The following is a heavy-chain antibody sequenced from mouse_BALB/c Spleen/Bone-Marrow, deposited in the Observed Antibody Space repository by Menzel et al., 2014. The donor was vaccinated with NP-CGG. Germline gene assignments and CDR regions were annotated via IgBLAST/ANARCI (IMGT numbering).Heavy chain of an antibody. CDR1: GFNIKDTY. Sequence: VQLQQSGAEFVKPGASVKLSCTASGFNIKDTYMHWVKQRPEQGLEWIGRIDPANGNTKYDPKFPGKATITADTSSNTAYLQLSSLTSEDTAVYYCARWGKLGRGYFDVWGEGTTVTVSS. CDR2: IDPANGNT. J-gene: IGHJ1*01. V-gene: IGHV14-3*02. D-gene: IGHD4-1*01. CDR3: ARWGKLGRGYFDV.